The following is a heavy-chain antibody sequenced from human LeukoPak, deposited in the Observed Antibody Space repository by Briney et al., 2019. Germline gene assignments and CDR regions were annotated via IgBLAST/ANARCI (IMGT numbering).Heavy chain of an antibody. Sequence: WVSVIYSGGSTYYADSVKGRFTISRDNSKNTLYLQMNSLRAEDTAVYYCARDRFPNWYFDLWGRGTLVTVSS. V-gene: IGHV3-53*01. CDR2: IYSGGST. J-gene: IGHJ2*01. CDR3: ARDRFPNWYFDL. D-gene: IGHD3-16*01.